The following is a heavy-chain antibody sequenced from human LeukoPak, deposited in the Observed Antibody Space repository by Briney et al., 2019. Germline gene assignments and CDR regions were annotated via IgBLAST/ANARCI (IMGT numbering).Heavy chain of an antibody. Sequence: PSETLSLTCTVSGYSISSNYYWGWIRQPPGKGLEWIGSIYHSGSTYYNPSLKSRVTISVDTSKNQFSLKLSSVTAADTAVYYCARDGYTVTTPFDYWGQGTLVTVSS. D-gene: IGHD4-17*01. CDR2: IYHSGST. J-gene: IGHJ4*02. CDR1: GYSISSNYY. V-gene: IGHV4-38-2*02. CDR3: ARDGYTVTTPFDY.